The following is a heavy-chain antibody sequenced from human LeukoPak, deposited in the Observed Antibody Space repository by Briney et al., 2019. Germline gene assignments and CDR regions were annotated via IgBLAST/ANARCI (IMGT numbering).Heavy chain of an antibody. CDR3: ARTVFPIAAEDY. Sequence: GESLKISCKASGYTFTSYGISWVRQAPGQGLEWMGWISAYNGNTNYAQKLQGRVTMTTDTSTSTAYTELRSLRSDDTAVYYCARTVFPIAAEDYWGQGTLVTVSS. D-gene: IGHD6-25*01. V-gene: IGHV1-18*01. CDR1: GYTFTSYG. CDR2: ISAYNGNT. J-gene: IGHJ4*02.